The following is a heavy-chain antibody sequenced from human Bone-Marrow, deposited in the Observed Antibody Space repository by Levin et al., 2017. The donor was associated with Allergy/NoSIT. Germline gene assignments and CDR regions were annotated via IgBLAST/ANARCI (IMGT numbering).Heavy chain of an antibody. CDR1: GGSISGYY. Sequence: PSETLSLTCTVSGGSISGYYWSWIRQPPGKGLEYIGYIYYSGSTNYNPSLKSRVTMSVDTSKNQFSLNLSSVTAADTAVYYCARHFAFRVPSGYYYDYYMDVWGKGTTVTVSS. J-gene: IGHJ6*03. V-gene: IGHV4-59*08. CDR2: IYYSGST. CDR3: ARHFAFRVPSGYYYDYYMDV. D-gene: IGHD2-2*01.